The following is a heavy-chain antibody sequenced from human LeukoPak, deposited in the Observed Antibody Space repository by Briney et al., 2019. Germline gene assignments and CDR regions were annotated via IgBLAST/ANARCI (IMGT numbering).Heavy chain of an antibody. V-gene: IGHV3-30*04. D-gene: IGHD6-13*01. CDR3: AKDSRYSTSWSPFDS. CDR2: ISYDGNNK. CDR1: GFTFNSYA. J-gene: IGHJ4*02. Sequence: PGRSLRLSCAASGFTFNSYAMHWVRQAPGKGLEWVAVISYDGNNKYYADSVKGRFTISRDNSKNTLYLQMNILRAEDTALYYCAKDSRYSTSWSPFDSWGQGTLVTVSS.